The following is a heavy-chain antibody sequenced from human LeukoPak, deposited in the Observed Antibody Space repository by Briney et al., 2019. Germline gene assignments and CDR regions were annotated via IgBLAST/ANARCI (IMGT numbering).Heavy chain of an antibody. CDR2: IYSGGST. CDR3: ARSEVDIVASFDY. V-gene: IGHV3-66*01. CDR1: GFTVSSNY. D-gene: IGHD5-12*01. Sequence: GGSLRLSCAASGFTVSSNYMSWVRQAPGKGLEWVSVIYSGGSTYYADSVKGRFTISRDNSKNTLYLQMNSLRAEDTAVYYCARSEVDIVASFDYWGQGTLVTVSS. J-gene: IGHJ4*02.